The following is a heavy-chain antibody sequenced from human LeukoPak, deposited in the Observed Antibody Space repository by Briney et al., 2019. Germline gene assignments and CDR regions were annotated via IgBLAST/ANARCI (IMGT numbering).Heavy chain of an antibody. D-gene: IGHD3-22*01. CDR3: ARDFFYYDSSGPFDY. V-gene: IGHV3-30-3*01. Sequence: PGRSLRLSCAAFGFTFSSYAMHWVRQAPGKGLERVAVISYDGSNKYYADSVKGRFTISRDNSKNTLYLQMNSLRAEDTAVYYCARDFFYYDSSGPFDYWGQGTLVTVSS. J-gene: IGHJ4*02. CDR2: ISYDGSNK. CDR1: GFTFSSYA.